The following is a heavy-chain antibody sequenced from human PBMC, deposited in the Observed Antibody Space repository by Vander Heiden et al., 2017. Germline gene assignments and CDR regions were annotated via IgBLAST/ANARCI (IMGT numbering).Heavy chain of an antibody. CDR3: AKDSGSYYYFDY. CDR1: GFTFSSYG. CDR2: ISYDGSNK. V-gene: IGHV3-30*18. J-gene: IGHJ4*02. D-gene: IGHD1-26*01. Sequence: QVQLVASGGGVVQPGRSLRLSCAASGFTFSSYGMHWVRQAPGKGLEWVAVISYDGSNKYYADSVKGRFTISRDNSKNTLYLQMNSLRAEDTAVYYCAKDSGSYYYFDYWGQGTLVTVSS.